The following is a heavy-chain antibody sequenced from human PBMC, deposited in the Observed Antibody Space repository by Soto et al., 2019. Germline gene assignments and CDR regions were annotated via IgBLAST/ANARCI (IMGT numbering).Heavy chain of an antibody. J-gene: IGHJ3*02. CDR2: IKPDGSEK. V-gene: IGHV3-7*04. CDR1: GFTFSSYW. CDR3: ARGDYYDSSGPFSDAFDI. D-gene: IGHD3-22*01. Sequence: EVQLVESGGGLVQPGGSVRLSCAASGFTFSSYWMSWVRQAPGKGLEWVANIKPDGSEKYYVDFVKGRFTMSRDNAKKSLDLQMNSLRAEDTAVYYCARGDYYDSSGPFSDAFDIWGQGTMVTVSS.